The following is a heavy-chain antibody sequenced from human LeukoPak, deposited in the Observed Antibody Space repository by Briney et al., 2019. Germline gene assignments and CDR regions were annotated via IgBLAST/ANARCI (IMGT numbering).Heavy chain of an antibody. CDR3: GKDRMGAHVTIPDC. V-gene: IGHV3-9*01. CDR1: GFIFDDYA. Sequence: GRSLRPSCTASGFIFDDYAMHWVRQVPGKGLEWVSGISWNSGIMGYADSVKGRFTISRDKNSVYLQMNSLRADDTALYYCGKDRMGAHVTIPDCWGQGTLVTVSS. J-gene: IGHJ4*02. D-gene: IGHD2-2*02. CDR2: ISWNSGIM.